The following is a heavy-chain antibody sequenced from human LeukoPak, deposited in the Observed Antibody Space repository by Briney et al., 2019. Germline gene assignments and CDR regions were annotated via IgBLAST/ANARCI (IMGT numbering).Heavy chain of an antibody. CDR1: GFTFSSYG. V-gene: IGHV3-33*01. D-gene: IGHD1-26*01. CDR3: ARDPHQWELLRSLEYFQH. CDR2: IWYDGSNK. J-gene: IGHJ1*01. Sequence: GGSLRLSCVASGFTFSSYGMHWVRQAPGKGLEWVAVIWYDGSNKYYAGSVKGRFTISRDNSKNTLYLQMNSLRAEDTAVYYCARDPHQWELLRSLEYFQHWGQGTLVTVSS.